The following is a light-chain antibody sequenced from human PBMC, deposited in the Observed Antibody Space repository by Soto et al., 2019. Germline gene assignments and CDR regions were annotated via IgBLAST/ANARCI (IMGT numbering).Light chain of an antibody. CDR1: SSDVGSYNL. Sequence: QSALTQPASVSGSPGQSITISCTGTSSDVGSYNLVSWYQQHPGKAPKLMIYEGSKRPSGVSNRFSGSKSGDTASLTISGLQAEDEAYYYCCSYAGSSNLFGGGTKLTVL. CDR3: CSYAGSSNL. J-gene: IGLJ2*01. V-gene: IGLV2-23*01. CDR2: EGS.